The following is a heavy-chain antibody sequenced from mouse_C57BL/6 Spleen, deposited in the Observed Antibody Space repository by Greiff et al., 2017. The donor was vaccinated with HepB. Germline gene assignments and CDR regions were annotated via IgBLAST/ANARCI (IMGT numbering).Heavy chain of an antibody. CDR2: MDPNSGGT. CDR3: ARLGAFDY. J-gene: IGHJ2*01. Sequence: QVQLQQSGAELVKPGASVKLSCKASGYTFTSYWMHWVKQTPGRGLEWIGRMDPNSGGTKDNEKFKSKAILTVDKPSSTVYMQLSSLTSEASAVYYCARLGAFDYWGQGTTLTVSS. V-gene: IGHV1-72*01. CDR1: GYTFTSYW.